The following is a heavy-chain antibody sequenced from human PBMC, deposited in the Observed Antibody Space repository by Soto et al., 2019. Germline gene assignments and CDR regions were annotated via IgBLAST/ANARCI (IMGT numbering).Heavy chain of an antibody. D-gene: IGHD3-10*01. Sequence: ASVKVSCKASGGTFSSYTISWVRQAPGQGLEWMGRIIPILGIANYAQKFQGRVTITADKSTSTAYMELSSLRSEDTAVYYCAREGEGYYYGSGSHPPYYYYYYMDVWGKGTTVTVSS. CDR3: AREGEGYYYGSGSHPPYYYYYYMDV. CDR1: GGTFSSYT. J-gene: IGHJ6*03. V-gene: IGHV1-69*04. CDR2: IIPILGIA.